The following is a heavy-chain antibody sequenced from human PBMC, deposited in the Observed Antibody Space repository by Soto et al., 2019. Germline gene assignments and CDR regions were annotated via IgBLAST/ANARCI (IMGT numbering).Heavy chain of an antibody. CDR1: GGTFSSYA. D-gene: IGHD3-22*01. Sequence: QVQLVQSGAEVKKPGSSVKVSCKASGGTFSSYAISWVRQAPGQGLEWMGGIIPIFGTANYAQKFQSRVTITADESTSTAYMELSSLRSEDTAVYYCARGGDSSGYYSHYYYYGMDVWGQGTTVTVSS. V-gene: IGHV1-69*01. CDR3: ARGGDSSGYYSHYYYYGMDV. J-gene: IGHJ6*02. CDR2: IIPIFGTA.